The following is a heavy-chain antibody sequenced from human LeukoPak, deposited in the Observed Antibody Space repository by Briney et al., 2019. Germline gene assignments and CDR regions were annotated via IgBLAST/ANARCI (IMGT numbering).Heavy chain of an antibody. CDR3: ARDHSGYYDY. D-gene: IGHD3-22*01. J-gene: IGHJ4*02. V-gene: IGHV4-39*07. CDR1: GGSISSSSYD. CDR2: IYYSGST. Sequence: PSETLSLTCSVSGGSISSSSYDWGWIRQPPGKGLEWIGSIYYSGSTYYNPSLKSRVTISVDRSKNQFSLKLSSVTAADTAVYYCARDHSGYYDYWGQGTLVTVSS.